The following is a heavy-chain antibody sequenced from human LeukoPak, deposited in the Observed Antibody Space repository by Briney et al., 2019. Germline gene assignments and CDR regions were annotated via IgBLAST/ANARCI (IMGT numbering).Heavy chain of an antibody. D-gene: IGHD3-22*01. Sequence: SETLSLTCTVSGGSISSHYWSWIRQPPGKGLEWIGYIYTSGSTNYNPSLKSRVTISVDTSKNQFSLELSSVTAADTAVYYCARHYRSRYYYDSSGPFADWGQGTMVTVSS. V-gene: IGHV4-4*09. CDR1: GGSISSHY. CDR2: IYTSGST. CDR3: ARHYRSRYYYDSSGPFAD. J-gene: IGHJ3*01.